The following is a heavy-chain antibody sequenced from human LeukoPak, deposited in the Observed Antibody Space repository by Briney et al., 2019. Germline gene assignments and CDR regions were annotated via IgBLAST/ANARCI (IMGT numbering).Heavy chain of an antibody. D-gene: IGHD3-22*01. V-gene: IGHV4-39*01. CDR3: ARPGYYDNSGFNFDY. J-gene: IGHJ4*02. Sequence: PSETLSLTCTVSGGSISSSSYYWGWIRQPPGKGLEWIGSIYYSGSTYYNPSLKSRVTISVDTSKNQFSLKLSSVTAADTAVYYCARPGYYDNSGFNFDYWGQGTLVTVSS. CDR2: IYYSGST. CDR1: GGSISSSSYY.